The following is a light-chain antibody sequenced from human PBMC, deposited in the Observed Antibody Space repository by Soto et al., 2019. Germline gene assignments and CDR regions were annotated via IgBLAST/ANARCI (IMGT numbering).Light chain of an antibody. V-gene: IGLV8-61*01. CDR2: STN. CDR1: SGSVSTSYY. CDR3: VLYMGSGIRV. J-gene: IGLJ2*01. Sequence: QTVVTQEPSFSVSPGGTVTRTCGLSSGSVSTSYYPSWYQQTPGQAPRTLIYSTNTRSSGVPDRFSGSILGNKAALTITGAQADDESDYYCVLYMGSGIRVFGGGTKLTVL.